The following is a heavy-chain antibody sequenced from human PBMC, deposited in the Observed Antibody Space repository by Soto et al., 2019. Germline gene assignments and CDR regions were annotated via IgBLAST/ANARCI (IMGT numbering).Heavy chain of an antibody. Sequence: HPGGSLRLSCAASGFTFSSYAMSWVRQAPGKGLEWVSVIGGDAVTTYYADSVKGRFTVSRDNSKNTVHLQMNSLRAEDTAVYYCAKALYSSTYSRGMDVWGQGATVTVSS. J-gene: IGHJ6*02. CDR3: AKALYSSTYSRGMDV. V-gene: IGHV3-23*01. CDR1: GFTFSSYA. CDR2: IGGDAVTT. D-gene: IGHD6-19*01.